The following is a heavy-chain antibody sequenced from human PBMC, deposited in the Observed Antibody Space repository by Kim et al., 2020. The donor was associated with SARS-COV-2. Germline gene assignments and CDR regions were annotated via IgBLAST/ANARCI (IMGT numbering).Heavy chain of an antibody. Sequence: GESLKISCKGSGYSFTSYWISWVRQMPGKGLEWMGRIDPSDSYTNYSPSFQGHVTISADKSISTAYLQWSSLKASDTAMYYCARHGDSSGWYPLDYYYYYGMDVWGQGTTVTVSS. D-gene: IGHD6-19*01. CDR2: IDPSDSYT. CDR3: ARHGDSSGWYPLDYYYYYGMDV. J-gene: IGHJ6*02. V-gene: IGHV5-10-1*01. CDR1: GYSFTSYW.